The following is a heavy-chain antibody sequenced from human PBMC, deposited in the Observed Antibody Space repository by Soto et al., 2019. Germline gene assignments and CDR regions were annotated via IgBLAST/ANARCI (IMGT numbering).Heavy chain of an antibody. CDR2: INAGNGNT. Sequence: ASVKVSCKASGYTFTSYAMHWVRQAPGQRLEWMGWINAGNGNTKYSQKFQGRVTITRDTSASTAYMELSSLRSEDTAVYYCARACRYFDWCDLDYWGQGTLVTVSS. CDR1: GYTFTSYA. J-gene: IGHJ4*02. D-gene: IGHD3-9*01. V-gene: IGHV1-3*01. CDR3: ARACRYFDWCDLDY.